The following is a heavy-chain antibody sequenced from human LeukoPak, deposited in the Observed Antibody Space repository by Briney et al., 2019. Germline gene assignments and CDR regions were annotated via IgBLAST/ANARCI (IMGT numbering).Heavy chain of an antibody. Sequence: PGGSLRLSCAASGFTFSSYAMSWVRQAPGQGLEWVSVISGSGGSTYYADSVQGRFTISRDNSKNTLYLQMNSLRAEDTAVYYCSKTPSLADGSGSYGDWGQGTLVTVSS. CDR1: GFTFSSYA. CDR3: SKTPSLADGSGSYGD. CDR2: ISGSGGST. D-gene: IGHD3-10*01. V-gene: IGHV3-23*01. J-gene: IGHJ4*02.